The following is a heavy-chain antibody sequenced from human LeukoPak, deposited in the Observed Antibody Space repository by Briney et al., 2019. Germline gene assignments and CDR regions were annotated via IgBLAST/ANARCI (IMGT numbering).Heavy chain of an antibody. V-gene: IGHV1-18*01. D-gene: IGHD3-3*01. CDR1: GYTFVNYG. J-gene: IGHJ6*02. Sequence: ASVKVSCKASGYTFVNYGITWVRQAPGQGLEWMGWIGPYNGNTKYAERFQGRVTMTTEKTTNTAYLELRSLTYDDTAVYFCARAITIFGVTIPDGIDVWGQGTTVSVSS. CDR2: IGPYNGNT. CDR3: ARAITIFGVTIPDGIDV.